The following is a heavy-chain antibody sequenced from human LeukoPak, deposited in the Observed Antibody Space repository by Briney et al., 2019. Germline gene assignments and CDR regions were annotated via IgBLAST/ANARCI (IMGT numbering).Heavy chain of an antibody. CDR1: GFALSSHW. V-gene: IGHV3-7*03. CDR2: VNRDGSET. J-gene: IGHJ2*01. CDR3: AKVWADYDFWSAYYWYFDL. Sequence: PGGSLRLSCAASGFALSSHWMTWVRQVPGRGPEWVANVNRDGSETYYLDSVKGRFTISKDNAKNSLYLQMDSLRAEDTAVYYCAKVWADYDFWSAYYWYFDLWGRGTLVTVSS. D-gene: IGHD3-3*01.